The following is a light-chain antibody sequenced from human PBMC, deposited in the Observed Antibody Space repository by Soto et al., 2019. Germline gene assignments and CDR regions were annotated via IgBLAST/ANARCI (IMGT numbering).Light chain of an antibody. V-gene: IGKV1-6*01. CDR1: QGIRND. J-gene: IGKJ2*01. CDR3: LQDYNYPRT. CDR2: AAS. Sequence: AIPMTQSPSSLSASVGDRVTITCRANQGIRNDLGWYQQKPGKAPKLLIYAASSLQSGVPSRFSGSGSGTDFTLTINSLQPEDFATYYCLQDYNYPRTFGQGTKLEI.